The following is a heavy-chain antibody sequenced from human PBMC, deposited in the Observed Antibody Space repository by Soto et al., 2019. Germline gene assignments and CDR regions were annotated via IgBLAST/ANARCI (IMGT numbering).Heavy chain of an antibody. J-gene: IGHJ4*02. CDR3: ARVTTFYDILTSSYALNYFDY. D-gene: IGHD3-9*01. CDR2: IYAGGNT. CDR1: GFSVTSNY. Sequence: GVSLRLSCAASGFSVTSNYMTWVRQAPGKGLECVSVIYAGGNTYYPDSVKGRFTISSDNSKNTLFLQMNNLRAEDTAVYYCARVTTFYDILTSSYALNYFDYWGQGTRVTVSS. V-gene: IGHV3-53*01.